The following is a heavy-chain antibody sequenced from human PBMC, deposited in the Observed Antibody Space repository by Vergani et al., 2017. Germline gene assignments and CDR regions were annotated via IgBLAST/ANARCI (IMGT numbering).Heavy chain of an antibody. D-gene: IGHD2-15*01. Sequence: QVQLVQSGAEVKKPGSSVKVSCKASGGTFSSYAISWVRQAPGQGLEWMGGIIPIFGIANYAQKFQGRVTITADKSTSTTYMELSSLRSEDTAVYYCAHTRGVAAPYYFDYWGQGTLVTVSS. J-gene: IGHJ4*02. V-gene: IGHV1-69*17. CDR2: IIPIFGIA. CDR1: GGTFSSYA. CDR3: AHTRGVAAPYYFDY.